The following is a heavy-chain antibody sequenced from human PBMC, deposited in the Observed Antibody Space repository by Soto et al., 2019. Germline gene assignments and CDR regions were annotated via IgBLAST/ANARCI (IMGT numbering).Heavy chain of an antibody. V-gene: IGHV6-1*01. CDR1: WVSVSSNTAT. D-gene: IGHD6-19*01. J-gene: IGHJ4*02. CDR2: TYYRSNWNF. CDR3: AGELDIHHGLAY. Sequence: SQTLSLTCAISWVSVSSNTATWNWVRQSPSRGLEWLGRTYYRSNWNFDYALSVKSRITINPDTSKNQFSLQLNSLTPEDTAVYYCAGELDIHHGLAYWGTGTSVTVSS.